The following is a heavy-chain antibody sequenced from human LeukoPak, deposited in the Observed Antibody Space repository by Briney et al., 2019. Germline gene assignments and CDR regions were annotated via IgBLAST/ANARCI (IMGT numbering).Heavy chain of an antibody. Sequence: GGSLRLSCAASGFTFSSYSMNWVRQAPGKGLEWVSSITSSSTSIYFADSVKGRFTISRDNAKNSLYLQMNSLRAEDTAVYYCAELGITMIGGVWGKGTTVTISS. CDR2: ITSSSTSI. D-gene: IGHD3-10*02. J-gene: IGHJ6*04. CDR1: GFTFSSYS. V-gene: IGHV3-21*01. CDR3: AELGITMIGGV.